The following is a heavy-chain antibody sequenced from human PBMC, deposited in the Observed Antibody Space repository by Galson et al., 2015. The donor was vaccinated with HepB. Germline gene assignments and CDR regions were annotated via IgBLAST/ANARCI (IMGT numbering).Heavy chain of an antibody. D-gene: IGHD2-2*01. V-gene: IGHV3-7*03. CDR3: ARGVPDAPRRLFDI. CDR2: IKQDGSDK. Sequence: SLRLSCAGSGFTFSSYWMPWVRQVPGKGLEWVANIKQDGSDKNYVDSVKGRFTISRDNAKNSLYLQMNSLRAEDTAVYYCARGVPDAPRRLFDIWGQGTMAPVST. CDR1: GFTFSSYW. J-gene: IGHJ3*02.